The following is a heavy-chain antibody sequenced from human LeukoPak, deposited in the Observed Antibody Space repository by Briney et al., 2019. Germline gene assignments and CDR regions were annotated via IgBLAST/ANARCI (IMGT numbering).Heavy chain of an antibody. CDR1: GFTFSSYA. CDR3: AKIWYYYGSGARDYYDSSGYDETYYFDY. V-gene: IGHV3-23*01. Sequence: PGGSLRLSCAASGFTFSSYAMSWVRQAPGKGLEWVSAISGSGGSTYYADSVKGRFTISRDNSKNTLYLQMNSLRAEDTAVYYCAKIWYYYGSGARDYYDSSGYDETYYFDYWGQGTLVTVSS. D-gene: IGHD3-22*01. CDR2: ISGSGGST. J-gene: IGHJ4*02.